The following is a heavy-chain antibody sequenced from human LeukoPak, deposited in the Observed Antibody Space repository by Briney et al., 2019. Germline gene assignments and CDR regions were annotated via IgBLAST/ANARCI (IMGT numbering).Heavy chain of an antibody. CDR1: GYTFTSYG. V-gene: IGHV1-18*01. Sequence: GASVKVSCKASGYTFTSYGISWVRRAPGQGLEWMGWISAYNGNTNYAQKLQGRVTMTTDTSTSTAYMELRSLRSDDTAVYYCAREGGSSSWSKGAFDIWGQGTMVTVSS. CDR2: ISAYNGNT. D-gene: IGHD6-13*01. J-gene: IGHJ3*02. CDR3: AREGGSSSWSKGAFDI.